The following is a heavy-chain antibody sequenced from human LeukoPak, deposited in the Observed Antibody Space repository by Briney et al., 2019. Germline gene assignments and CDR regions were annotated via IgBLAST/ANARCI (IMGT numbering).Heavy chain of an antibody. CDR3: AKSYYYDSSGYYYAPHFDY. CDR1: GFTFSSYG. CDR2: IPYDGSNK. V-gene: IGHV3-30*18. D-gene: IGHD3-22*01. Sequence: GGSLRLSCAASGFTFSSYGMHWVRQAPGKGLEWVAVIPYDGSNKYYADSVKGRFTISRDNSKNTLYLQMNSLRAEDTAVYYCAKSYYYDSSGYYYAPHFDYWGQGTLVTVSS. J-gene: IGHJ4*02.